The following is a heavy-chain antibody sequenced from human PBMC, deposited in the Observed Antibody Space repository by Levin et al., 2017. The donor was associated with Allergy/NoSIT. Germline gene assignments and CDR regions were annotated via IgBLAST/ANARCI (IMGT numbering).Heavy chain of an antibody. CDR1: EFTFSSFT. Sequence: AGGSLRLSCAAFEFTFSSFTMNWVRQAPGKGLEWVAVMSYDGSNKDYADSVKGRFTISRDNSKNTLYLQMNNLRLEDTAVYYCARAPVAGTCDYWGQGTLVTVSS. J-gene: IGHJ4*02. CDR3: ARAPVAGTCDY. D-gene: IGHD5-12*01. CDR2: MSYDGSNK. V-gene: IGHV3-30-3*01.